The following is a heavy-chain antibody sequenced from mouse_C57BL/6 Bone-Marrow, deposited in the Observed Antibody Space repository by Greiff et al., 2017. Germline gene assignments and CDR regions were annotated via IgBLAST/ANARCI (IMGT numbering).Heavy chain of an antibody. CDR1: GFSLTSYG. V-gene: IGHV2-2*01. Sequence: QVQLQQSGPGLVQPSQSLSITCTVSGFSLTSYGVHWVRQSPGKGLEWLGVIWSGGSTDYNAAFISRLSIINDNPKSQVFFKMNSLQADDTAIYYCASPMMVTTYYYAMDYWGQGTSVTVSS. CDR2: IWSGGST. D-gene: IGHD2-3*01. J-gene: IGHJ4*01. CDR3: ASPMMVTTYYYAMDY.